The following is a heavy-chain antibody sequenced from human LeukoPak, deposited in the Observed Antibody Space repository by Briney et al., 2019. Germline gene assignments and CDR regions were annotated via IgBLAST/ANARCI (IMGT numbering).Heavy chain of an antibody. CDR1: GFTFSSYS. V-gene: IGHV3-21*01. J-gene: IGHJ4*02. Sequence: GGSLRLSCAASGFTFSSYSMNWVRQAPGKGLEWVSSISSSSSYIYYADSVKGRFTISRDNAKNSLHLQMNSLRAGDTAVYYCARVPVSHLGYCSSTSCQFDYWGQGTLVTVSS. CDR3: ARVPVSHLGYCSSTSCQFDY. D-gene: IGHD2-2*01. CDR2: ISSSSSYI.